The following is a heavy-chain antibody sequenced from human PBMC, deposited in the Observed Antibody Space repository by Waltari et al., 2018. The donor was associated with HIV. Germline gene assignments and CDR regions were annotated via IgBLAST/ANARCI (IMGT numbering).Heavy chain of an antibody. CDR3: ARGRNGDYYYYGMDV. D-gene: IGHD1-1*01. CDR1: GGSFSGYY. CDR2: SNHSGST. V-gene: IGHV4-34*01. J-gene: IGHJ6*02. Sequence: QVQLQQWGAGLLKPSETLSLTCAVYGGSFSGYYWRWIRQPPGKGLEGIGESNHSGSTNYNPSLKSRVTISVDTSKNQFSLKLSSVTAADTAVYYCARGRNGDYYYYGMDVWGQGTTVTVSS.